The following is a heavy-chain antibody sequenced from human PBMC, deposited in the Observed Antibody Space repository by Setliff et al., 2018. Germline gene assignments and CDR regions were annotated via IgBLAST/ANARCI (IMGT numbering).Heavy chain of an antibody. CDR3: ARNNTGLNTFDY. V-gene: IGHV4-39*01. CDR1: GGSISTYNYY. D-gene: IGHD2-8*02. CDR2: INYSGKT. J-gene: IGHJ4*02. Sequence: SETLSLTCTVSGGSISTYNYYWGWIRQPPGKGLERIGSINYSGKTYYTPSLRSRLTISVDTSENQFSLKLSSVPAADTAVYYCARNNTGLNTFDYWGQGTLVTVSS.